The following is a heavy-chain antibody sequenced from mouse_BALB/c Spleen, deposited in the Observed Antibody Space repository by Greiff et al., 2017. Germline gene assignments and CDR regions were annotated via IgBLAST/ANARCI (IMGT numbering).Heavy chain of an antibody. CDR2: INPDSSTI. Sequence: EVKLMESGGGLVQPGGSLKLSCAASGFDFSRYWMSWVRQAPGKGLEWIGEINPDSSTINYTPSLKDKFIISRDNAKNTLYLQMSKVRSEDTALYYCARGPDLGGAMDYWGQGTSVTVSS. CDR1: GFDFSRYW. J-gene: IGHJ4*01. D-gene: IGHD4-1*01. CDR3: ARGPDLGGAMDY. V-gene: IGHV4-1*02.